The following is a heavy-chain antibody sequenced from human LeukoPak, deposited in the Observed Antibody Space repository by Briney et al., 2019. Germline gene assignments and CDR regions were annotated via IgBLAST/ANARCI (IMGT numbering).Heavy chain of an antibody. CDR1: GYTLTELS. V-gene: IGHV1-24*01. CDR2: FDPEDGET. D-gene: IGHD3-22*01. Sequence: ASVKVSCKVSGYTLTELSMHWVRQAPGKGLEWMGGFDPEDGETIYAQKFQGRVTMTEDTPTDTAYMELSSLRSEDTAVYYCATDPDSSGYYYYWGQGTLVTVSS. CDR3: ATDPDSSGYYYY. J-gene: IGHJ4*02.